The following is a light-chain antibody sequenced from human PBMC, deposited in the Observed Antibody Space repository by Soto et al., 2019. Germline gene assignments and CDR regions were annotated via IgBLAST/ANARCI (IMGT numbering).Light chain of an antibody. CDR2: AAS. CDR1: QGIGND. J-gene: IGKJ1*01. CDR3: LQHNSYPRT. Sequence: DIQMTQSPSSLSASVGDRVTITCRASQGIGNDLGWYQQKPGRAPKRLIYAASSLQGGVPSRFSGSGSGTEFTLTISSLQPEDFATYCCLQHNSYPRTFGQGTKVDIK. V-gene: IGKV1-17*01.